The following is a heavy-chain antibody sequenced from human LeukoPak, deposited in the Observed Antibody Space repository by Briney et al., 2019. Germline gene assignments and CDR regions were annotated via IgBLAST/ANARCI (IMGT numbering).Heavy chain of an antibody. Sequence: PGGSLRLSCAASGFTFSSYWMHWVRQAPGKGLVWVSRINSDGSSTSYADSVKGRFTISRDNAKNTLYLQMNSLRAEDTAVYYCATDSDSGSPHGAFDIWGQGTMVTVSS. J-gene: IGHJ3*02. CDR3: ATDSDSGSPHGAFDI. CDR1: GFTFSSYW. V-gene: IGHV3-74*01. CDR2: INSDGSST. D-gene: IGHD1-26*01.